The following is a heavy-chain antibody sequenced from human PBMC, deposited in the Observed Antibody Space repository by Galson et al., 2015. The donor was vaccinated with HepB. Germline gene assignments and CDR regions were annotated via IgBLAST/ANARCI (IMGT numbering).Heavy chain of an antibody. J-gene: IGHJ4*01. Sequence: SLRLSCAASGFAFSSYWMSWVRQAPGKGLEWVANIKQDGSEKYYVDSVKGRFTVSRDNAKNSLYLQMNSLRAEDTAVYYCARDPKITIFGNGGEWGQGTLVTVSS. CDR1: GFAFSSYW. D-gene: IGHD3-3*01. V-gene: IGHV3-7*03. CDR3: ARDPKITIFGNGGE. CDR2: IKQDGSEK.